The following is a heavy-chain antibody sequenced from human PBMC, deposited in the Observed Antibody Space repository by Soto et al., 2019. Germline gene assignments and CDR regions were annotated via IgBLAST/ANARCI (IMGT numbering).Heavy chain of an antibody. CDR3: ARGVALAAAAYNWFDP. J-gene: IGHJ5*02. D-gene: IGHD6-13*01. CDR1: GGSFSGYY. Sequence: SETLSLTCAVYGGSFSGYYWSWIRQPPGKGLEWIGEINHSGSTNYNPSLKSRVTISVDTSKNQFSLKLSSVTAADTAVYYCARGVALAAAAYNWFDPRGQGTLVTVSS. V-gene: IGHV4-34*01. CDR2: INHSGST.